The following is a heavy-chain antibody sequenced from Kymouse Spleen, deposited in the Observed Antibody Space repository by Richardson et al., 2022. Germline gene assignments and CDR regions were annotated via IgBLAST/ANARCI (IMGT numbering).Heavy chain of an antibody. Sequence: QVQLQQWGAGLLKPSETLSLTCAVYGGSFSGYYWSWIRQPPGKGLEWIGEINHSGSTNYNPSLKSRVTISVDTSKNQFSLKLSSVTAADTAVYYCARGIIAVAEDYWGQGTLVTVSS. CDR3: ARGIIAVAEDY. J-gene: IGHJ4*02. CDR2: INHSGST. V-gene: IGHV4-34*01. CDR1: GGSFSGYY. D-gene: IGHD6-19*01.